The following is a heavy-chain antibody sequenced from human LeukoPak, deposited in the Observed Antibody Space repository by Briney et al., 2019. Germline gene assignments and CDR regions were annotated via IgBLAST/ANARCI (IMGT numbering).Heavy chain of an antibody. V-gene: IGHV1-69*13. CDR1: GGTFSSYA. Sequence: GASVKVSCKASGGTFSSYAISWVRQAPGQGLEWMGGIIPFLGTANYAQKFQGRVTITADESTSTAYMELNSLRAEDTAVYYCARGRYSSRSGGYYFDIWGQGTLVTVSS. CDR2: IIPFLGTA. CDR3: ARGRYSSRSGGYYFDI. J-gene: IGHJ4*02. D-gene: IGHD2-2*01.